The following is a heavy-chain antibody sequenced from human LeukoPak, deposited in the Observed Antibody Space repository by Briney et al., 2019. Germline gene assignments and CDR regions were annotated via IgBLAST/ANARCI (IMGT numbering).Heavy chain of an antibody. CDR1: GGSINSYY. CDR3: ASSGWYEGGID. J-gene: IGHJ4*02. CDR2: IYYSGST. D-gene: IGHD6-19*01. V-gene: IGHV4-59*12. Sequence: SETLSLTCTVSGGSINSYYWSWIRQPPGKGLEYIGYIYYSGSTNYNPSLKSRVTISVDTSKNQFSLKLSSVTAADTAVYYCASSGWYEGGIDWGQGTLVTVSS.